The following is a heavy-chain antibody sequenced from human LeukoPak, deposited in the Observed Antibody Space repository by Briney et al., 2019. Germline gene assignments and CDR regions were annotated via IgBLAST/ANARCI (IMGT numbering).Heavy chain of an antibody. CDR3: ARGITMVRGVAFWLDP. Sequence: PGGSLRLSCAATGFTFSSYWMSWVRQAPGKGLEWVANIKQDGSEKYYVDSVKGRFTISRDNAKNSLYLQMNSLRAEDTAMYYCARGITMVRGVAFWLDPWGQGTLVTVSS. D-gene: IGHD3-10*01. J-gene: IGHJ5*02. CDR1: GFTFSSYW. CDR2: IKQDGSEK. V-gene: IGHV3-7*04.